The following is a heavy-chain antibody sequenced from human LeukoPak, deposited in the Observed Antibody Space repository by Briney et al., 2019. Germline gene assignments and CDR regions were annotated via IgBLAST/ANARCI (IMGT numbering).Heavy chain of an antibody. J-gene: IGHJ4*02. CDR1: GGSISSYY. CDR3: ARADFWSGYLFDY. D-gene: IGHD3-3*01. Sequence: SGTLSLTCTVSGGSISSYYWSWIRQPPGKGLEWIGYIYYSGSTNYNPSLKSRVTISVDTSKNQFSLKLSSVTAADTAVYYCARADFWSGYLFDYWGQGTLVTVSS. V-gene: IGHV4-59*01. CDR2: IYYSGST.